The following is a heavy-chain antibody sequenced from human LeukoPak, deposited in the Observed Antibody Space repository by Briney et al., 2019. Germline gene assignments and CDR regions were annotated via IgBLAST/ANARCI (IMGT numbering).Heavy chain of an antibody. Sequence: ASVKVSCKASGYTFTGYYMHWVRQAPGQGLEWMGWINPNSGGTNYAQKFQGRVTMTRDTSISTAYMELSRLRSDDTAVYYCARDRLVPAATFDYWGQGTLVTVSS. D-gene: IGHD2-2*01. CDR3: ARDRLVPAATFDY. J-gene: IGHJ4*02. V-gene: IGHV1-2*02. CDR1: GYTFTGYY. CDR2: INPNSGGT.